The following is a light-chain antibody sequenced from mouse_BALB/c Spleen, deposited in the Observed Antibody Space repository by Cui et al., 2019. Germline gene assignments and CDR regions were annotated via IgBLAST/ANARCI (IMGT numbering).Light chain of an antibody. CDR2: RTS. Sequence: IVLTQSQTTMAASPGEKITITCTSSSSISSNFLYWYQQKPAFSPTPFIYRTSNLPSGAPARFSGSGSGRFYSVTLGSMEAEYVAIYYCQKCSSIPRTFGAGTKLELK. CDR1: SSISSNF. J-gene: IGKJ5*01. CDR3: QKCSSIPRT. V-gene: IGKV4-91*01.